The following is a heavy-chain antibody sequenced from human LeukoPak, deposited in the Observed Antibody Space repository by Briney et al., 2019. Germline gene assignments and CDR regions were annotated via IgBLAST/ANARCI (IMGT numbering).Heavy chain of an antibody. CDR3: AKVRDRYYYGSGSPGATLGY. CDR1: GFTFSSYA. J-gene: IGHJ4*02. V-gene: IGHV3-23*01. D-gene: IGHD3-10*01. CDR2: ISGSGGST. Sequence: GGSLRLSCAAPGFTFSSYAMSWVRQAPGKGLEWVSAISGSGGSTYYADSVKGRFTISRDNSKNTLYLQMNSLRAEDTAVYYCAKVRDRYYYGSGSPGATLGYWGQGTLVTVSS.